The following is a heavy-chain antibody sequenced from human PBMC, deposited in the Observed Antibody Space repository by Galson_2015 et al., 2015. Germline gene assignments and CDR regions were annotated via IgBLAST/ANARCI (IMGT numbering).Heavy chain of an antibody. CDR2: IRYDGSNK. V-gene: IGHV3-33*01. CDR1: GFTFSSYG. CDR3: ARGVVGVDYNYYHGMDV. Sequence: SLRLSCAASGFTFSSYGMHWVRQAPGKGLEWVAVIRYDGSNKYYADSVKGRFTISRDNSKKTLYLQMNSLRAEDTAVYYCARGVVGVDYNYYHGMDVWGQGTTGTVSS. J-gene: IGHJ6*02. D-gene: IGHD1-26*01.